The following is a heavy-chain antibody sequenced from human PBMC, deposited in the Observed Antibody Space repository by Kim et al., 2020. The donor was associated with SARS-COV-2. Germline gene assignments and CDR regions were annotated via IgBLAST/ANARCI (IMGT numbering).Heavy chain of an antibody. CDR3: AKGWKSSGELDY. J-gene: IGHJ4*02. V-gene: IGHV3-23*01. D-gene: IGHD6-19*01. Sequence: YYADSVKGRFTISRDNAKNTLYLQMNSLRAEDTAVYYCAKGWKSSGELDYWGQGTLVTVSS.